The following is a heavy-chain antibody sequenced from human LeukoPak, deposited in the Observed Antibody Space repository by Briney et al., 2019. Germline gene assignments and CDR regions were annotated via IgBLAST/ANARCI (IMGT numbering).Heavy chain of an antibody. CDR1: GYTFTNYG. J-gene: IGHJ5*02. CDR2: ISAYNGNT. D-gene: IGHD2-2*01. Sequence: ASVKVSCKASGYTFTNYGISWVRQAPGQGLEWMGWISAYNGNTNYAQKLQGRVTMTTDTSTSTAYMELRSLRSDDTAVYYCARDSDGRGYCSSTSCYHPFDPWGQGTLVTVSS. V-gene: IGHV1-18*01. CDR3: ARDSDGRGYCSSTSCYHPFDP.